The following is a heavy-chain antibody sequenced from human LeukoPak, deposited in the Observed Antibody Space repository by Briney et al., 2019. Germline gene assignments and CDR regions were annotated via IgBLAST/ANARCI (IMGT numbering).Heavy chain of an antibody. CDR3: ARPRSDYGDPSGGAFDI. V-gene: IGHV1-69*05. CDR2: VIPIFGTA. CDR1: GGTLSSYA. J-gene: IGHJ3*02. Sequence: AAGKVSCKASGGTLSSYAISWVRQAPGQGLEWIGGVIPIFGTANYAQKFQGRVTITTDESTSTAYMELSSLRSEDTAVYYCARPRSDYGDPSGGAFDIWGQGTMVTVSS. D-gene: IGHD4-17*01.